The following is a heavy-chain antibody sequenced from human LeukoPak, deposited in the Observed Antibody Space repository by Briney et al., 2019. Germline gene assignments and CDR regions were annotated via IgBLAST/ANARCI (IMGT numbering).Heavy chain of an antibody. V-gene: IGHV4-59*01. J-gene: IGHJ4*02. CDR2: IYYSGST. CDR3: ARDSIYGYYFDY. Sequence: PSETLSLTCTVSGGSISSYYWSWIRQPPGKGLEWIGYIYYSGSTNYNPSLKSRVTISVDTSKNQFSLKLSSVTAADTAVYYCARDSIYGYYFDYWGQGTLVTVSS. CDR1: GGSISSYY. D-gene: IGHD2/OR15-2a*01.